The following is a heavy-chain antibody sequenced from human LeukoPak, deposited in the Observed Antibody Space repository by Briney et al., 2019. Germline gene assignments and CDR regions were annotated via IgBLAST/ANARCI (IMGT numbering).Heavy chain of an antibody. J-gene: IGHJ3*02. V-gene: IGHV3-21*01. D-gene: IGHD1-26*01. CDR2: ISSSSSYI. CDR1: GFTFSSYS. Sequence: GGSLRLSCAASGFTFSSYSMNWVRQAPGKGLEWVSSISSSSSYIYYADSVKGRFTISRDNAKNSLYLQMNSLRAEDTAVYYCAREGVGSDAFDIWGQGTTVTVSS. CDR3: AREGVGSDAFDI.